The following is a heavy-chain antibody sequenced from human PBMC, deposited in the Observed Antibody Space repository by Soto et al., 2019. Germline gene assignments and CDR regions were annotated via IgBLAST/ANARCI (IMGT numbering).Heavy chain of an antibody. CDR3: AKSVGTRFFFDF. J-gene: IGHJ4*02. V-gene: IGHV3-23*01. D-gene: IGHD3-10*01. CDR2: VFGSGSGT. Sequence: GGSLRLSCAASGFTFSDHVMNWVRQAPGKGLEWVSAVFGSGSGTYYADSVKGRLTISRDNSKNTLYLQMNSLTAEDTAIYYCAKSVGTRFFFDFWGQGTLVTVSS. CDR1: GFTFSDHV.